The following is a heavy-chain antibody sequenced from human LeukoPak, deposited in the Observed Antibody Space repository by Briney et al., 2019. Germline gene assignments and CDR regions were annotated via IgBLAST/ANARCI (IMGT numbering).Heavy chain of an antibody. CDR2: ISYDGSNK. CDR1: GFTFSSYG. D-gene: IGHD1-26*01. V-gene: IGHV3-30*18. J-gene: IGHJ4*02. Sequence: GGSLRLSCAASGFTFSSYGMHWVRQAPGKGLEWVAVISYDGSNKYYADSVKGRFTISRDNSKNTLYLQMNSLRAEDTAVYCCAKGRGIVGATPFDYWGQGTLVTVSS. CDR3: AKGRGIVGATPFDY.